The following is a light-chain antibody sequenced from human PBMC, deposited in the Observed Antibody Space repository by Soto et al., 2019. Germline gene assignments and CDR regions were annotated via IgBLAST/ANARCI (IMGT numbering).Light chain of an antibody. CDR1: RRDIGAYNL. CDR3: SSFTSKSTLI. CDR2: EVR. Sequence: QSALTQPASVSGSPGQSISISCAGPRRDIGAYNLVSWYQQHPGKAPQIIIYEVRNRPSGLSFRFSGSKSGNTASLTISGLQAEDEADYYCSSFTSKSTLIFGGGTKLTVL. V-gene: IGLV2-14*03. J-gene: IGLJ2*01.